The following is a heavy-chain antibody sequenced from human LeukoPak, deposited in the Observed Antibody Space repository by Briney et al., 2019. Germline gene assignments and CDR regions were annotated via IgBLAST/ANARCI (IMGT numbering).Heavy chain of an antibody. Sequence: GGSLRLSCAASGFTFSDYYMSWIRQAPGKGLEWVSYVSSSGSTIYYADSVKGRFTISRDNAKNSLYLQMNSLRAEDTAVYYCASSRGYYDSPEWGQGTLVTVSS. CDR1: GFTFSDYY. V-gene: IGHV3-11*01. D-gene: IGHD3-22*01. CDR2: VSSSGSTI. J-gene: IGHJ4*02. CDR3: ASSRGYYDSPE.